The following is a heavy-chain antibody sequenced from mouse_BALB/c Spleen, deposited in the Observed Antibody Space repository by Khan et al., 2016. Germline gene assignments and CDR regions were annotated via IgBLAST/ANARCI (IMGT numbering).Heavy chain of an antibody. V-gene: IGHV14-3*02. CDR3: ARDYYGGRWYFDV. Sequence: VQLQQSGAELVKPGASVKLSCTVSGFNIKDTYMYWVKQRPEQGLEWIGRIDPANGNSKYDPKFQGKATITADTSSNTAYLQLSSLTSEDTAVYYCARDYYGGRWYFDVWGAGTTVTVSS. D-gene: IGHD1-1*01. CDR1: GFNIKDTY. CDR2: IDPANGNS. J-gene: IGHJ1*01.